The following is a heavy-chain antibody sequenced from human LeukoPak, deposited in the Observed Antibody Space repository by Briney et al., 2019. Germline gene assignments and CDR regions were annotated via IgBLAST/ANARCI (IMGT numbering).Heavy chain of an antibody. D-gene: IGHD4-17*01. CDR1: GFALSSYS. CDR3: ARDALPDYGDYVSAFDI. CDR2: ISSSSSTI. V-gene: IGHV3-48*02. Sequence: GGSLRLSCAASGFALSSYSMNWVRQAPGKGLEWGSYISSSSSTIYYADSVKGRFTISRDNAKNSLYLQMNSLRDEDTAVYYCARDALPDYGDYVSAFDIWGQGTMVTVSS. J-gene: IGHJ3*02.